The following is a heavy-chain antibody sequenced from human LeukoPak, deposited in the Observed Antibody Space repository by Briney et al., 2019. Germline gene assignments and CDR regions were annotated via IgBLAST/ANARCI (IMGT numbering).Heavy chain of an antibody. Sequence: SETLSLTCTVSGGSISSSSYYWGWIRQPPGKGLEWIGSIYYSGSTYYNPSLKSRVTISVDTSKNQFSLKLSPVTAADTAVYYCASQNSSSWYYFDYWGRGTLVTVSS. D-gene: IGHD6-13*01. CDR2: IYYSGST. CDR3: ASQNSSSWYYFDY. CDR1: GGSISSSSYY. J-gene: IGHJ4*02. V-gene: IGHV4-39*01.